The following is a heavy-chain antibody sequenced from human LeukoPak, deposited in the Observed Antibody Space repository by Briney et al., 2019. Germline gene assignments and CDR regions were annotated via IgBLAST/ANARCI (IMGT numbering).Heavy chain of an antibody. J-gene: IGHJ4*02. D-gene: IGHD6-13*01. CDR3: ARGRSSRWYRQRPFDY. CDR2: INHSGST. V-gene: IGHV4-34*01. CDR1: GGSFSGYY. Sequence: SETLSLTCAVYGGSFSGYYWSWIRQPPGKGLEWIGEINHSGSTNYNPSLKSRGTISVDTSKNQFSLKLSSVTAADTAVYYCARGRSSRWYRQRPFDYWGQGTLVTVTS.